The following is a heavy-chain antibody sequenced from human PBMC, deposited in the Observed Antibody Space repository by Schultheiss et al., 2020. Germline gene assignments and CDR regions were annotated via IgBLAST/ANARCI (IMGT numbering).Heavy chain of an antibody. CDR1: GFTFSSYS. CDR3: ASSGGWELQGSDAFDI. J-gene: IGHJ3*02. D-gene: IGHD1-26*01. CDR2: ISSSSSTI. V-gene: IGHV3-48*04. Sequence: GESLKISCAASGFTFSSYSMNWVRQAPGKGLEWVSYISSSSSTIYYADSVKGRFTISRDNAKNSLYLQMNSLRAKDTAVYYCASSGGWELQGSDAFDIWGQGTMVTVSS.